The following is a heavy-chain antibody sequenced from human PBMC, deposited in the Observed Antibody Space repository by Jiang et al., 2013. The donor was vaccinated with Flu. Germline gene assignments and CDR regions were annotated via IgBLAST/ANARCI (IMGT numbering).Heavy chain of an antibody. D-gene: IGHD5-12*01. CDR3: ASGYAVTRSDY. J-gene: IGHJ4*02. V-gene: IGHV4-30-4*08. CDR2: IYASGIT. Sequence: GSGLVKPSQTLSLTCTVSGGSISSDGYYWSWIRQRPGKGLEWIGYIYASGITYYNPSLKSRVTMSVDTSKNQFSLKLSSVTAADTAVYYCASGYAVTRSDYWGQGTLVTVSS. CDR1: GGSISSDGYY.